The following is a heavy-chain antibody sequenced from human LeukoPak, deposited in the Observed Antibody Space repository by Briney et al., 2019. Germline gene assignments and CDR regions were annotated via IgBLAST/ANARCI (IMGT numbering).Heavy chain of an antibody. CDR1: GFTFSSHT. D-gene: IGHD3-10*01. Sequence: GGSLRLSCAASGFTFSSHTMNWVRQTPGKGLEWVSVIYSGGSTYYADSVKGRFTISRDNSKNTLYLQMNSLRAEDTAVYYCARGRGSRDYWGQGTLVTVSS. CDR2: IYSGGST. V-gene: IGHV3-53*01. CDR3: ARGRGSRDY. J-gene: IGHJ4*02.